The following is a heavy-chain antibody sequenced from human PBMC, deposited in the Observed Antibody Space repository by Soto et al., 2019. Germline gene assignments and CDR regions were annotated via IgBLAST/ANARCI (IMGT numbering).Heavy chain of an antibody. CDR2: ISAYNGNT. Sequence: ASVKVSCKASGYTFTSYGISWVRQAPGQGLEWMGWISAYNGNTNYAQKLQGRVTMTTDTSTSTAYMELRSLRSDDTAVYYCARAGTAGPFSYSSGWYGSLNGFDPWGKGTLVTVSS. V-gene: IGHV1-18*01. D-gene: IGHD6-13*01. CDR3: ARAGTAGPFSYSSGWYGSLNGFDP. CDR1: GYTFTSYG. J-gene: IGHJ5*02.